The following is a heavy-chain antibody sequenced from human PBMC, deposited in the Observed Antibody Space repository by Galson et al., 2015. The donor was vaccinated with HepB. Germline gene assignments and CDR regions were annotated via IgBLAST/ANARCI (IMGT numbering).Heavy chain of an antibody. D-gene: IGHD1-1*01. CDR3: ARGDWNDVPFDY. V-gene: IGHV1-3*01. J-gene: IGHJ4*02. CDR1: GYTFTSYA. CDR2: INAGNGNT. Sequence: SVKVSCKASGYTFTSYAMHWVRQAPGQRLEWMGWINAGNGNTKYSQKFQGRVTITRDTSASTAYMELSSLRSEDTAVYYCARGDWNDVPFDYWGQGTLVTVSS.